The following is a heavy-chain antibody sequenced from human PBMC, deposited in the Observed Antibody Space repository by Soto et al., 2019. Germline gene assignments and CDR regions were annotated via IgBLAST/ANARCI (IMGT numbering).Heavy chain of an antibody. Sequence: GGSLRLSCAASGFTFSSYGMHWVRQAPGKGLEWVAVIWYDGSNKYYADSVKGRSTISRDNSKNTLYLQMNSLRAEDTAVYYCARVGGGNKDYYGMDVWGQGTTVTVSS. CDR2: IWYDGSNK. V-gene: IGHV3-33*01. D-gene: IGHD3-16*01. CDR3: ARVGGGNKDYYGMDV. J-gene: IGHJ6*02. CDR1: GFTFSSYG.